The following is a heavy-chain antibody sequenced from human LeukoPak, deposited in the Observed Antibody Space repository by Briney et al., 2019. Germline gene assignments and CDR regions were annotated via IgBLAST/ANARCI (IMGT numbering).Heavy chain of an antibody. CDR2: IYPDEFDA. D-gene: IGHD1-26*01. J-gene: IGHJ1*01. Sequence: GESLKISCKTSGYNFATYWIGWVRQLPGKGLEWMGVIYPDEFDARYSPSFQGQVTISVDKSLTTAYLQWSSLKASDTATYYCGRSLGGSFPEFFQHWGQGSLVTVSS. V-gene: IGHV5-51*01. CDR3: GRSLGGSFPEFFQH. CDR1: GYNFATYW.